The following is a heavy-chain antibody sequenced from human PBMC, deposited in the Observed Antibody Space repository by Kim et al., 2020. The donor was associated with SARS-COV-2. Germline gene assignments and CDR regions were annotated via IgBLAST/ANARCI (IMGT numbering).Heavy chain of an antibody. J-gene: IGHJ5*02. Sequence: SETLSRTCAVYGGSFSHYYWTWIRQPPGRGLEWIGEINHSGGTNYSPSLRSRLTISLDTPKNHFSLRLRSVTAADTAVYYCVRGRRCSGGTCLNWFHPWGQGTLVTVSS. CDR2: INHSGGT. CDR1: GGSFSHYY. D-gene: IGHD2-15*01. V-gene: IGHV4-34*01. CDR3: VRGRRCSGGTCLNWFHP.